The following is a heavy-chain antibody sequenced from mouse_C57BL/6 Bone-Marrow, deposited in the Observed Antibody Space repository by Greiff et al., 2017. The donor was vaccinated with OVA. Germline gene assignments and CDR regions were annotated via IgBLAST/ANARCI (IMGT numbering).Heavy chain of an antibody. V-gene: IGHV1-7*01. CDR2: INPSSGYT. CDR3: ARKENIYYDYEPFAY. J-gene: IGHJ3*01. CDR1: GYTFTSYW. Sequence: QVQLQQSGAELAKPGASVKLSCKASGYTFTSYWMHWVNQRPGQGLEWIGYINPSSGYTKYNQKFKDKATLTADKASSTAYTQLSSLTYEDSAVYYCARKENIYYDYEPFAYGGQGTLVTVSA. D-gene: IGHD2-4*01.